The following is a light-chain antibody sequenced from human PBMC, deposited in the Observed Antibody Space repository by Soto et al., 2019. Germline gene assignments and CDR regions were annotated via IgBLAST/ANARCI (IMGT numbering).Light chain of an antibody. CDR1: ESISSW. J-gene: IGKJ3*01. CDR3: QQYNNYFT. CDR2: KAS. V-gene: IGKV1-5*03. Sequence: DIQMTQSPSTLSASVGDRVTITCRASESISSWLAWYQQKPGKAPKLLISKASTLETGVTSRFSGSGSGTEFTLTMRSLQPDDFATYYCQQYNNYFTFGPGTKVDIK.